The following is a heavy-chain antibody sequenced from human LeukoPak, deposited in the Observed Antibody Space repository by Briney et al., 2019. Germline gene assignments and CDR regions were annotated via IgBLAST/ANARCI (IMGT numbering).Heavy chain of an antibody. D-gene: IGHD6-13*01. CDR1: GFTFSSYG. Sequence: GGTLRLSCAASGFTFSSYGMSWVRQAPGKGLEWVSAISGSGGSTYYADSVKGRFTISRDNSKNTLYLQMNSLRAEDTAVYYCAKGGSSWYYFDYWGQGTLVTVSS. CDR2: ISGSGGST. CDR3: AKGGSSWYYFDY. V-gene: IGHV3-23*01. J-gene: IGHJ4*02.